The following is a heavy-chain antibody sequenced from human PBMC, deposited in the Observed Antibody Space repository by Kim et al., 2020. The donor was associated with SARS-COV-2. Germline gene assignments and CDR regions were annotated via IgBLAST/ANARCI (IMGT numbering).Heavy chain of an antibody. V-gene: IGHV4-34*01. J-gene: IGHJ3*02. CDR3: ARARVVPAAIGLDAFDI. CDR2: INHSGST. Sequence: SETLSLTCAVYGGSFSGYYWSWIRQPPGKGLEWIGEINHSGSTNYNPSLKSRVTISVDTSKNQFSLKLSSVTAADTAVYYCARARVVPAAIGLDAFDIWG. CDR1: GGSFSGYY. D-gene: IGHD2-2*01.